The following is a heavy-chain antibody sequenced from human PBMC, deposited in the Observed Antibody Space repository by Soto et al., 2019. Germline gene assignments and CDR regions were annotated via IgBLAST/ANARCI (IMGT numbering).Heavy chain of an antibody. V-gene: IGHV3-30-3*01. CDR3: AREGVYSSSSDYYYGMDV. CDR1: GFTFSSYA. CDR2: ISYDGSNK. D-gene: IGHD6-6*01. Sequence: GGSLRLSCAASGFTFSSYAMHWVRQAPGKGLEWVAVISYDGSNKYYADSVKGRFTISRDNSKNTLYLQMNSLRAEDTAVYYCAREGVYSSSSDYYYGMDVWGQGTTVTVSS. J-gene: IGHJ6*02.